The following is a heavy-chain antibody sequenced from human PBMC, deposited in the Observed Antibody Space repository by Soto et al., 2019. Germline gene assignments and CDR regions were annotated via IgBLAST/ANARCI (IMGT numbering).Heavy chain of an antibody. Sequence: ASVKVSCKASGYTLTSYAMHWVRQAPGQRLEWMGWINAGNGNTKYSQKFQGRVTITRDTSASTAYMELSSLRSEDTAVYYCARDRGYSSSSWWFDPWGQGTLVTV. CDR1: GYTLTSYA. J-gene: IGHJ5*02. D-gene: IGHD6-6*01. CDR2: INAGNGNT. V-gene: IGHV1-3*01. CDR3: ARDRGYSSSSWWFDP.